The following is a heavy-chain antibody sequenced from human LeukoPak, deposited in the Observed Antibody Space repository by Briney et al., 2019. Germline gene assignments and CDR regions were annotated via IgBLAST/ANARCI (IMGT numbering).Heavy chain of an antibody. CDR2: VSGRGDAT. V-gene: IGHV3-23*01. D-gene: IGHD3-10*01. Sequence: GGSLRLSCAASGFTFRYYAMTWVRQAPGKGLEWVSAVSGRGDATYYADPVQGRFTISRDNSRNMVYLLIHSLRAEDTAIYYCAKAPPDNYHYYYGMEVWGQGTTVTVSS. CDR1: GFTFRYYA. J-gene: IGHJ6*02. CDR3: AKAPPDNYHYYYGMEV.